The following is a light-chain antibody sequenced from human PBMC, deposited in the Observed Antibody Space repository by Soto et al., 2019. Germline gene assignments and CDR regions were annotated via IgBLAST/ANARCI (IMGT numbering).Light chain of an antibody. CDR1: QSVNSY. CDR3: QQRSNWPRT. V-gene: IGKV3-11*01. J-gene: IGKJ2*01. CDR2: DAS. Sequence: ETVLTQSPATLSLSPGERATLHCRASQSVNSYVAWYQQKPGQAPRLLIYDASNRATGIPARFSGSGSGTDSTLIISSLEPEDFAVYYCQQRSNWPRTFGQGTKLEIK.